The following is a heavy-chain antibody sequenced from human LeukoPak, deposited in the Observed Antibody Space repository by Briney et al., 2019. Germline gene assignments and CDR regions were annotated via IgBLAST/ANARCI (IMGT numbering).Heavy chain of an antibody. CDR2: ISGNGDST. V-gene: IGHV3-23*01. CDR1: GFTFSSYA. CDR3: AKDRGFDWVFDY. D-gene: IGHD3-9*01. Sequence: GGSLRLSCAASGFTFSSYAMSWVRQAPGKGLEWVSIISGNGDSTYYADSVKGHFTISRDNSKNTLYLQMNSLRAEDTAVYYCAKDRGFDWVFDYWGQGTLVTISS. J-gene: IGHJ4*02.